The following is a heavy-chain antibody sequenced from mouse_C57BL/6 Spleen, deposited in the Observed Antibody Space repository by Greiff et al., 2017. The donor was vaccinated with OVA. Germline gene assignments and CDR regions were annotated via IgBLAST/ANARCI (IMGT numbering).Heavy chain of an antibody. Sequence: QVQLKQSGAELVKPGASVKISCKASGYAFSSYWMNWVKQRPGKGLEWIGQIYPGDGDTNYNGKFKGKATLTADKSSSTAYMQLSSLTSEDSAVYFCARRGVVPRYFDVWGTGTTVTVSS. CDR3: ARRGVVPRYFDV. CDR2: IYPGDGDT. J-gene: IGHJ1*03. D-gene: IGHD1-1*01. V-gene: IGHV1-80*01. CDR1: GYAFSSYW.